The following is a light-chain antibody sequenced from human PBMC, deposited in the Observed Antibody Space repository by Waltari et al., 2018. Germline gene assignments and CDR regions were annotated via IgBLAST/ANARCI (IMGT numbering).Light chain of an antibody. CDR1: QSVSSQ. V-gene: IGKV3-11*01. J-gene: IGKJ1*01. CDR3: QQCNNSPPT. Sequence: EIVLTQSPATLSLSPGEEATLSSRASQSVSSQLVWYHQKRGQAPRLLIYDASNRATGIPARFSGSGSGTDFTLTISSLAPEDFAVYYCQQCNNSPPTFGQGTKVEIK. CDR2: DAS.